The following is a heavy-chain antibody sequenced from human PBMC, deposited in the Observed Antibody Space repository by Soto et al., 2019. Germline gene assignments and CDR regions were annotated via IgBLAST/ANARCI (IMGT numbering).Heavy chain of an antibody. V-gene: IGHV3-48*03. CDR3: AGERVLMFDSYDAFNV. CDR1: GFALDTYD. CDR2: IATGGDRI. J-gene: IGHJ3*01. D-gene: IGHD2-21*01. Sequence: EEQLVESGGDLVQPGGSLRLSCTSSGFALDTYDMNWVRLAPGKDLEWISHIATGGDRIYYADSVKGRFTISRDNARNSLYLQMNSLRDDDTALYYCAGERVLMFDSYDAFNVLGQGTLVTVSS.